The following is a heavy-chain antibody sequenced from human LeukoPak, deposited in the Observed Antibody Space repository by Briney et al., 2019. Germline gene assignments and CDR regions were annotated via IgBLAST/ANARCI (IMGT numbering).Heavy chain of an antibody. Sequence: SETLSLTCAVYGGSFSGYYWSWIRQPPGKGLEWIGEINHSGSTNYNPSLKSRVTISVDTSKNQFSLKLSSVTAADTAVYYCARGLKVGSGSYHYYFDCWGQGTLVTVSS. CDR1: GGSFSGYY. V-gene: IGHV4-34*01. CDR2: INHSGST. CDR3: ARGLKVGSGSYHYYFDC. J-gene: IGHJ4*02. D-gene: IGHD1-26*01.